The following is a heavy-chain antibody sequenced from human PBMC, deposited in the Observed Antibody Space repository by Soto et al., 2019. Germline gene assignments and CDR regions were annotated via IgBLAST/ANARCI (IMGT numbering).Heavy chain of an antibody. J-gene: IGHJ4*02. CDR1: GGAFSKAL. CDR2: TIPSIGTA. Sequence: LVKGACKAAGGAFSKALSSWGRQSPGQGLEWMGGTIPSIGTANYAQQFQGRVTITADESTNTAYMELSSLRSEDTAVYYCAKAHEIYCSRGYCYNAIDYWGQGTQVTVSS. D-gene: IGHD2-15*01. CDR3: AKAHEIYCSRGYCYNAIDY. V-gene: IGHV1-69*01.